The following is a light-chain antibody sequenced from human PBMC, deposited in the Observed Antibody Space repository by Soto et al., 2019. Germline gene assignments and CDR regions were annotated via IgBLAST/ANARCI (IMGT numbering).Light chain of an antibody. Sequence: QSALTQPASVSGSPGLSITISCTGTSSDVGGYNYVSWYQQRPGKAPKLMICEVSNRPSGVSNRFSGSKSGNTASLTISGLQAEDEADYYCSSFTSSHTWVFGGGTKLTVL. CDR3: SSFTSSHTWV. J-gene: IGLJ3*02. CDR2: EVS. V-gene: IGLV2-14*01. CDR1: SSDVGGYNY.